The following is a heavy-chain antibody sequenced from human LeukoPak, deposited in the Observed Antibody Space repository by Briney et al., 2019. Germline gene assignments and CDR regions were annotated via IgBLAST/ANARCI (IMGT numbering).Heavy chain of an antibody. J-gene: IGHJ6*02. CDR1: GYTFTSYA. CDR2: INAGNGNT. D-gene: IGHD2-2*01. Sequence: GASVKVSCKASGYTFTSYAMHWVRQAPGQRLEWMGWINAGNGNTKYSQKFQGRVTITRDTSASTAYMELSSLRSEDTAVYYCAREVVVVPAATEGYYYGMDVWGQGTTVTVSS. V-gene: IGHV1-3*01. CDR3: AREVVVVPAATEGYYYGMDV.